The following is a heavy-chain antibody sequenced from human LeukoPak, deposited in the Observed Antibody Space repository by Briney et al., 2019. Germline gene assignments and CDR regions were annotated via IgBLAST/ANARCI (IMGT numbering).Heavy chain of an antibody. J-gene: IGHJ4*02. CDR2: IYYSGGT. Sequence: SETLSLTCTVSGGSISRYCWSWIRQPPGKGLEWIASIYYSGGTNYNPSLKSRVTMSLDTSKNQFSLKLSSVTAVDTAVYYCASVSTTPYYFDYWGQGTLVTVSS. CDR3: ASVSTTPYYFDY. D-gene: IGHD2-2*01. CDR1: GGSISRYC. V-gene: IGHV4-59*01.